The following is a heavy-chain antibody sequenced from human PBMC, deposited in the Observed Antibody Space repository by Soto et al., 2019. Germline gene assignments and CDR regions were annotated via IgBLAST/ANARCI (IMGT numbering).Heavy chain of an antibody. Sequence: ASVKVSCKVSGYTLIELSMHWVRQAPGKGLEWMGGFDPEEGETIYAQRFQGRVTISVDTSKNQFSLKLSPVTAADTAVYYCALKQYCISTSCYKSGYYYYGMDVWGQGTTVTVSS. V-gene: IGHV1-24*01. CDR1: GYTLIELS. J-gene: IGHJ6*02. D-gene: IGHD2-2*02. CDR3: ALKQYCISTSCYKSGYYYYGMDV. CDR2: FDPEEGET.